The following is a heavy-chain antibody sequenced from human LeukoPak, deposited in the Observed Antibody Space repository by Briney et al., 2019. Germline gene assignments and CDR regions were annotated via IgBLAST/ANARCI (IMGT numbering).Heavy chain of an antibody. CDR1: GFTFSNYW. Sequence: QSGGSLRLSCAASGFTFSNYWMSWVRQAPGKGLEWVANIKEDGSEKYYVDSVKGRFTISRDNAKNLLYLQMYSLRAEDTAVYYCARDQAARPLGYWGQGTLVTVFS. CDR3: ARDQAARPLGY. V-gene: IGHV3-7*01. J-gene: IGHJ4*02. D-gene: IGHD6-6*01. CDR2: IKEDGSEK.